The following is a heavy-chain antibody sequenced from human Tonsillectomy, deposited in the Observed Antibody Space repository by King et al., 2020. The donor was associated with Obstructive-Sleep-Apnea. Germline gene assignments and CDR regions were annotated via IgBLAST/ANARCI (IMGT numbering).Heavy chain of an antibody. CDR2: IDPSDSYT. CDR3: ARRRGGPAGYYYGMDV. V-gene: IGHV5-10-1*01. D-gene: IGHD3-16*01. Sequence: VQLVESGAEVKTPGESLRISCKGFGYSFTTYWITWVRQVPGKGLEWMGRIDPSDSYTNYSPSFQGHVTISSDKSISTAYLQWRRLKASDTAMYYCARRRGGPAGYYYGMDVWGQGTTVTVSS. J-gene: IGHJ6*02. CDR1: GYSFTTYW.